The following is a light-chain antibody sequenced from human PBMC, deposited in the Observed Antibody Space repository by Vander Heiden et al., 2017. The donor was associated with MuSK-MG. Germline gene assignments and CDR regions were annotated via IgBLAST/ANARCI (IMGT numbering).Light chain of an antibody. CDR1: QSVSSN. J-gene: IGKJ1*01. V-gene: IGKV3-15*01. CDR3: QGGWT. Sequence: EIVMTQSPATLSVSPGERATLSCRASQSVSSNLAWYQQKPGQAPRLLIYGASTRATGIKTRFSGSGSGTEFTRTISSLQSEDFEGYDGQGGWTFGQGTKVEIK. CDR2: GAS.